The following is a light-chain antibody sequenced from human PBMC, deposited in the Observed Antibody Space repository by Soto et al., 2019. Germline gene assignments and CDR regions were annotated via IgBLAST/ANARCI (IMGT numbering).Light chain of an antibody. V-gene: IGLV2-11*01. CDR3: CSYAGRYTYV. Sequence: QSVLTQPRSVSGAPGLSVTISCAGTSSDVGGYNYVSWYQQHPGKAPKLMIYDVSKRPSGVPDRFSGSKSGKTASLTISGLQADDEADYYCCSYAGRYTYVFGTGTKVTVL. CDR2: DVS. CDR1: SSDVGGYNY. J-gene: IGLJ1*01.